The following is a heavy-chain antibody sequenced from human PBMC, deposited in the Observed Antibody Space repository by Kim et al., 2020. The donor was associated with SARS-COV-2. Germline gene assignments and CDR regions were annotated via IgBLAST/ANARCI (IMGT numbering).Heavy chain of an antibody. Sequence: SETLSLTCAVYGGSFSGYYWSWIRQPPGKGLEWIGEINHSGSTNYNPSLKSRVTISVDTSKNQFSLKLSSVTAADTAVYYCARGRIRFLEWLFFWFDPWGQGTLGTVSS. CDR1: GGSFSGYY. D-gene: IGHD3-3*01. V-gene: IGHV4-34*01. CDR3: ARGRIRFLEWLFFWFDP. CDR2: INHSGST. J-gene: IGHJ5*02.